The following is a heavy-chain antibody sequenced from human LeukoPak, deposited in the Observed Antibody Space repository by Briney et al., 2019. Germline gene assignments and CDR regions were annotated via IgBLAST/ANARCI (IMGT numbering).Heavy chain of an antibody. CDR2: IDYDSSHI. V-gene: IGHV3-21*01. CDR3: TRDPLRYLRVGHYDY. D-gene: IGHD3-9*01. Sequence: GESLRLSCAASGFTFSTSAMNWVRQVPGKGLEWVSSIDYDSSHIYYAASVRGRFTISRDNARDSVYLQMDSLRVEDTAVYYCTRDPLRYLRVGHYDYWGQGTLVAVSP. CDR1: GFTFSTSA. J-gene: IGHJ4*02.